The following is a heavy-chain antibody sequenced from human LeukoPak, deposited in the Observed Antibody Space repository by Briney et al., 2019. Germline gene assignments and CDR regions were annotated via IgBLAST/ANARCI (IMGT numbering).Heavy chain of an antibody. V-gene: IGHV3-11*01. CDR2: ISNSGNSK. Sequence: GGSLRLSCAVSGFIFSDYYMGWIRQPPGKGLEWVVYISNSGNSKDYAESVQGRFTISRDNAKNSLSLQMNSLRVEDTAVYYCARDRYGSKSYYSFDSWGQGTLVTVSS. CDR1: GFIFSDYY. D-gene: IGHD3-10*01. J-gene: IGHJ4*02. CDR3: ARDRYGSKSYYSFDS.